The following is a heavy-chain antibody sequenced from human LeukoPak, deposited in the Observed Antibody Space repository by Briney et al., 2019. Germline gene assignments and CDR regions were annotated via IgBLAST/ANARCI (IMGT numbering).Heavy chain of an antibody. CDR2: IYYSGST. CDR3: ARDRDMGFKHIGWFDP. J-gene: IGHJ5*02. CDR1: GGSISSSSYY. V-gene: IGHV4-39*07. D-gene: IGHD2-21*01. Sequence: SETLSLTCTVSGGSISSSSYYWGWIRQPPGKGLEWIGSIYYSGSTYYNPSLKSRVTISVDTSKNQFSLKLSSVTAADTAVYYCARDRDMGFKHIGWFDPWGQGTLVTVSS.